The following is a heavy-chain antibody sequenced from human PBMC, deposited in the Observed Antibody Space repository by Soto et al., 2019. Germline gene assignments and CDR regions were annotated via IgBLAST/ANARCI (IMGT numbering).Heavy chain of an antibody. CDR3: ARDRGFGMDA. J-gene: IGHJ6*02. CDR2: IYESGTT. CDR1: GGSINGGRYY. V-gene: IGHV4-31*03. Sequence: QVPLQESGPGLVKPSQTLSLTCTVSGGSINGGRYYWNWIRQHPGKGLEWIGYIYESGTTDYNPSLKSRVIISEDTSKNHFSLRLSSGTGADTAIYYCARDRGFGMDAWGQGTMVIVSS.